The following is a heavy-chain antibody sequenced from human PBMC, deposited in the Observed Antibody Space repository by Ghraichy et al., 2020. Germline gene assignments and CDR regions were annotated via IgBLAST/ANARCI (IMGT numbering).Heavy chain of an antibody. J-gene: IGHJ4*02. D-gene: IGHD5-24*01. CDR2: IVVGSGNT. CDR3: AAVGRDGYNFDY. CDR1: GFTFTSSA. V-gene: IGHV1-58*01. Sequence: SVKVSCKASGFTFTSSAVQWVRQARGQRLEWIGWIVVGSGNTNYAQKFQERVTITRDMSTSTAYMELSSLRSEDTAVYYCAAVGRDGYNFDYWGQGTLVTVSS.